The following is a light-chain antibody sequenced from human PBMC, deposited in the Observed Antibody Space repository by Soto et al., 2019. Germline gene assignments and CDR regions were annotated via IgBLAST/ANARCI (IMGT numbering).Light chain of an antibody. J-gene: IGKJ4*01. CDR3: QQFYNYPLT. V-gene: IGKV1D-13*01. Sequence: AIQLTQSPSSLSASVRDRVTITCRASKGISSALAWYQHKPGKAPKLLIYDASSLESGVPSRFSGSGSGTDFTLTISSLQPEDFATYYCQQFYNYPLTFGGGTKVEIK. CDR1: KGISSA. CDR2: DAS.